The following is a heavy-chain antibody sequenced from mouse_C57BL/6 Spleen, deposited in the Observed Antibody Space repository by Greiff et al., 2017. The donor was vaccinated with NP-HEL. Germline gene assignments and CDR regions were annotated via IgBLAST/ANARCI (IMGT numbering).Heavy chain of an antibody. D-gene: IGHD3-2*02. Sequence: QVQLQQPGAELVMPGASVKLSCKASGYTFTSYWMHWVKQRPGQGLEWIGEIDPSDSSTNYNQKFKGKSTLTVDKSSSTAYMQLSSLTSEDSAVYYCAKTAQATLSYFDYWGQGTTLTVSS. CDR2: IDPSDSST. V-gene: IGHV1-69*01. CDR1: GYTFTSYW. J-gene: IGHJ2*01. CDR3: AKTAQATLSYFDY.